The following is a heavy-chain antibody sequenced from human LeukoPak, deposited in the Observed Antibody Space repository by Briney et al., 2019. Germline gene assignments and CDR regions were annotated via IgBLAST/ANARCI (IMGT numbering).Heavy chain of an antibody. CDR3: TTDSFTMVRVDY. J-gene: IGHJ4*02. D-gene: IGHD3-10*01. CDR1: GFTFSNAW. V-gene: IGHV3-15*01. Sequence: GSLRLSCAASGFTFSNAWMSWVRQAPREGLELGGRIKSKTDGGTTDYAAPVKGRFTISRDDSKTTLYLQMNSLKTEDTAVYYCTTDSFTMVRVDYWGQETLVTVSS. CDR2: IKSKTDGGTT.